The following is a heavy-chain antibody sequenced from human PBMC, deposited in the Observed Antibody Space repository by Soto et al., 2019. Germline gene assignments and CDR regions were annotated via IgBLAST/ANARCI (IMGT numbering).Heavy chain of an antibody. CDR3: ARHDYGGNSGWFDP. Sequence: QLQLQESGPGLVKPSETLSLTCTVSGGSIISSSYHWGWIRQPPGKGLEWMGSIHYSGSTNYKPSLKSRVSIVVDTSKNQFSLNLSSVTAADTAVYYCARHDYGGNSGWFDPWGQGILVTVSS. CDR1: GGSIISSSYH. D-gene: IGHD4-17*01. V-gene: IGHV4-39*01. CDR2: IHYSGST. J-gene: IGHJ5*02.